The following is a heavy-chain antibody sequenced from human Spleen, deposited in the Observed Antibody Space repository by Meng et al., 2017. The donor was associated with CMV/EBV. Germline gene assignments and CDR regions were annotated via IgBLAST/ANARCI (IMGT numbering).Heavy chain of an antibody. CDR3: ARDGFLDSYGTSEGPHNFDY. Sequence: FSSYAMHWVSQAPGKGLEWVAVISYDGSNKYYADSVKGRFTISRDNSKNTLYLQMNSLRAEDTAVYYCARDGFLDSYGTSEGPHNFDYWGQGTLVTVSS. D-gene: IGHD5-18*01. CDR1: FSSYA. CDR2: ISYDGSNK. V-gene: IGHV3-30*04. J-gene: IGHJ4*02.